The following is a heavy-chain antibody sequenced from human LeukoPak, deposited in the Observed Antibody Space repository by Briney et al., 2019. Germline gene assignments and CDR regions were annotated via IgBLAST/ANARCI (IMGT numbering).Heavy chain of an antibody. CDR1: GYTFTNYG. CDR2: ISVYNGNT. J-gene: IGHJ4*02. Sequence: ASVKVSCKASGYTFTNYGISWLRQAPGQGLEWMGWISVYNGNTNYAQKFQGRVTMTTDTSTNTASMELRSLRSDDTAVYYCAGESSVVVVPAAIVYWGQGTLVTVSS. D-gene: IGHD2-2*02. V-gene: IGHV1-18*01. CDR3: AGESSVVVVPAAIVY.